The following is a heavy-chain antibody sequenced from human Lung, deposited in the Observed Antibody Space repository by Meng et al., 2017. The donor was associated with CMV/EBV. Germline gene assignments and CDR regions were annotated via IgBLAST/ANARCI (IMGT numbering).Heavy chain of an antibody. CDR3: ARDPGWDYSNQPTHYYGMDV. CDR1: GFTLSSYE. D-gene: IGHD4-11*01. J-gene: IGHJ6*02. CDR2: IGDSGRTL. Sequence: GESLKISCAASGFTLSSYEMNWVRQAPGKGLEWIAYIGDSGRTLYYADSVKGRFTISSDNAENSLYLQMKSLRVEDTALYYCARDPGWDYSNQPTHYYGMDVXGRGXTVTVSS. V-gene: IGHV3-48*03.